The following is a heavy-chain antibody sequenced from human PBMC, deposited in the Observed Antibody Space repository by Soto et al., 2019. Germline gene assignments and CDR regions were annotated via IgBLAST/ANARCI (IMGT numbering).Heavy chain of an antibody. J-gene: IGHJ3*01. D-gene: IGHD1-26*01. CDR1: GFTFSSSE. CDR2: IHPSGQPI. Sequence: EVQLVESGGGLVQPGGSLRLSCAVSGFTFSSSEMYWVRQAPGKGLEWISYIHPSGQPIFYADSVKGRFTISRDNANSSQFLQRNSLRAEDTAVYYCARRASRWGQGTMVTVSS. CDR3: ARRASR. V-gene: IGHV3-48*03.